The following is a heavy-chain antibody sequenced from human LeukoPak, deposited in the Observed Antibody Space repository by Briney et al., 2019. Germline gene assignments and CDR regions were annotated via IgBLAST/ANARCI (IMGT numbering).Heavy chain of an antibody. J-gene: IGHJ1*01. V-gene: IGHV4-61*01. Sequence: PSETLSLTCTVSGGSISSSSYYWSWIRQPPGKGLEWIGYIYCSGSTNYNPSLKSRVTISVDTSKNQFSLKLSSVTAADTAVYYCARVVGGYFQHWGQGTLVTVSS. CDR3: ARVVGGYFQH. CDR1: GGSISSSSYY. CDR2: IYCSGST.